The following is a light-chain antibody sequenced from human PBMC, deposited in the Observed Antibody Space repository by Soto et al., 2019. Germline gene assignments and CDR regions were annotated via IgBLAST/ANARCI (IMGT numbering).Light chain of an antibody. J-gene: IGKJ4*01. CDR2: AAS. Sequence: DIQMTQSPTSLSASEGDRVTITCRASQNINNYLSWYQHKPGKAPKLLIYAASNLQSGVPSRFSGSGSGTDFTLTISGLEPEDFAVYYCQQYGTSLFTFGGGTKVDIK. V-gene: IGKV1-39*01. CDR3: QQYGTSLFT. CDR1: QNINNY.